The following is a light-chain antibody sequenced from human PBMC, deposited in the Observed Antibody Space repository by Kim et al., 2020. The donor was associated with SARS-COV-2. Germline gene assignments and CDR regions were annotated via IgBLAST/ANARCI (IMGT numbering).Light chain of an antibody. Sequence: RVTISCSGSSSNIGSNHVSWYQQLPGTAPKLLIYRNNQRPSGVPDRLSGSKSGTSASLAISGLRSEDEADYYCAAWDDSLSGLWVFGGGTQLTVL. CDR2: RNN. CDR3: AAWDDSLSGLWV. V-gene: IGLV1-47*01. CDR1: SSNIGSNH. J-gene: IGLJ3*02.